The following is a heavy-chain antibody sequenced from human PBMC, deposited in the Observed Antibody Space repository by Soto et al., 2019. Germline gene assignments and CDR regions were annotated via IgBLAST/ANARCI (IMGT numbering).Heavy chain of an antibody. CDR1: GGSISSYY. CDR2: IYYSGST. J-gene: IGHJ3*02. CDR3: ARVWGGAFDI. D-gene: IGHD3-10*01. V-gene: IGHV4-59*01. Sequence: SETLSLTCTVSGGSISSYYWSCIRQPPGKGLEWIGYIYYSGSTNYNPSLKSRVTISVDTSKNQFSLKLSSVTAADTAVYYCARVWGGAFDIWGHGTMVTVS.